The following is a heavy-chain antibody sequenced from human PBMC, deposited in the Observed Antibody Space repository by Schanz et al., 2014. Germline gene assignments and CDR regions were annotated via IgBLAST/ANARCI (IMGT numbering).Heavy chain of an antibody. V-gene: IGHV3-74*01. J-gene: IGHJ3*02. Sequence: EVQLVQSGGGLVQPGGSLRLSCAASGFTFSSHWMHWVRQDPGKGLVWVARINSVGSNTDYADSVTGRFTISRDNAKNTLYLQMNTLRAEDTAVYYCARKMKLGVYSGKVHDSLDIWGQGTMVTVSS. CDR3: ARKMKLGVYSGKVHDSLDI. CDR1: GFTFSSHW. CDR2: INSVGSNT. D-gene: IGHD4-4*01.